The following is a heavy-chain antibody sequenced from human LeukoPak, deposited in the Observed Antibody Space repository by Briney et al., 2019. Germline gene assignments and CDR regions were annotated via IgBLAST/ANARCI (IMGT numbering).Heavy chain of an antibody. J-gene: IGHJ5*02. CDR3: ARADYYDAGFDP. CDR2: IWYDGSNK. Sequence: PGGSLRLSCAASGFTSSSYGMHWVRQAPGKGLEWVAVIWYDGSNKYYADSVKGRFTISRDNSKNTLYLQMNSLRAEDTAVYYCARADYYDAGFDPWGQGTLVTVSS. D-gene: IGHD3-22*01. CDR1: GFTSSSYG. V-gene: IGHV3-33*01.